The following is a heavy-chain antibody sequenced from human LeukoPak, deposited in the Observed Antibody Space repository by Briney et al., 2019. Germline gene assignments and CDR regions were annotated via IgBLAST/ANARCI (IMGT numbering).Heavy chain of an antibody. J-gene: IGHJ5*02. D-gene: IGHD2-2*01. CDR2: VDPEDGET. CDR1: GYTFTGYY. V-gene: IGHV1-69-2*01. Sequence: ASVKVSCKVSGYTFTGYYMHWVQQAPGKGLEWMGLVDPEDGETIYAEKFQGRVTITADTSTDTAYMELSSLRSEDTAVYYCATRVVPAARGNWFDPWGQGTLVTVSS. CDR3: ATRVVPAARGNWFDP.